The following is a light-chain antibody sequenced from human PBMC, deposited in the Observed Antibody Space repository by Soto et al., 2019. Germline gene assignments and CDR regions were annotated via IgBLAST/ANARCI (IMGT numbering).Light chain of an antibody. CDR3: QQYGTSPQT. Sequence: EIVLTQSPGTLSLSPGERATLSCRASQRVSSTCLAWYQQKPGPAPRLLIYGASSRATAIPDRFSGSGSGTDFTLTISRLEPEDFAVYYCQQYGTSPQTFGQGTKVEIK. V-gene: IGKV3-20*01. CDR2: GAS. CDR1: QRVSSTC. J-gene: IGKJ1*01.